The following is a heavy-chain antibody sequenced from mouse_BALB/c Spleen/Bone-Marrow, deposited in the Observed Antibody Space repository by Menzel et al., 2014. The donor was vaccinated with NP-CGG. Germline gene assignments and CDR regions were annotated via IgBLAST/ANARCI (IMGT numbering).Heavy chain of an antibody. D-gene: IGHD1-1*01. V-gene: IGHV1-5*01. CDR1: GYTFTSYW. CDR3: TRSYERYYAMDY. CDR2: IYPGNSDT. J-gene: IGHJ4*01. Sequence: DVQLQESGTVLARPGASVKMSCKASGYTFTSYWMHWVKQRPGQGLEWIGAIYPGNSDTSYNQKFKGKAKLTAVTSTSTAHMELSSLTNEDSAVYYCTRSYERYYAMDYWGQGTSVTVSS.